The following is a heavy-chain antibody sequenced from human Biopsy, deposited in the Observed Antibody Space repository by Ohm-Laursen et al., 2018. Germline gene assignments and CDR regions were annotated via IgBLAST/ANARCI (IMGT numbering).Heavy chain of an antibody. CDR3: ARDLLECSLHF. D-gene: IGHD3-3*01. Sequence: SVKASCNASGDAFLGYYLQCVRQAPGQGLEWIGSIYPNRGDTDFAQKFQGRVSMTRDTSVSTAYLELSSLRSDDSAIYYCARDLLECSLHFWGQGTLVTVSS. CDR2: IYPNRGDT. CDR1: GDAFLGYY. V-gene: IGHV1-2*02. J-gene: IGHJ1*01.